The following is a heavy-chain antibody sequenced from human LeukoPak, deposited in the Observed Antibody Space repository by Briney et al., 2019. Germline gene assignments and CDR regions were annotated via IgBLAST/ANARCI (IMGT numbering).Heavy chain of an antibody. J-gene: IGHJ4*02. D-gene: IGHD6-6*01. CDR1: GGYITTRNYY. V-gene: IGHV4-39*01. CDR3: ARHHGSSSVDY. CDR2: ISYSGST. Sequence: SETLSLTCTVSGGYITTRNYYWGWIVQPPGKGLEWIESISYSGSTYYNPSLKSRVTISVDTSKNQFSLKLNSVTAADTAVYYCARHHGSSSVDYWGQGTRVTVSS.